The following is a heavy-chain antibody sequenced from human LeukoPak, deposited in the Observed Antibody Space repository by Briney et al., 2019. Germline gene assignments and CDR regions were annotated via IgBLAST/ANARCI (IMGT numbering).Heavy chain of an antibody. D-gene: IGHD2-15*01. CDR2: TYYRSKWYN. CDR1: GDGVSSNSAA. J-gene: IGHJ6*02. V-gene: IGHV6-1*01. Sequence: SQTLSLTCAISGDGVSSNSAAWNWIRQSPSRGLEWLGRTYYRSKWYNDYAVSVKSRITINPDTSKNQFSLQLNSVTPEDTAVYYCAREYCSGGSCYDYYYYGMDVWGQGTTVTVSS. CDR3: AREYCSGGSCYDYYYYGMDV.